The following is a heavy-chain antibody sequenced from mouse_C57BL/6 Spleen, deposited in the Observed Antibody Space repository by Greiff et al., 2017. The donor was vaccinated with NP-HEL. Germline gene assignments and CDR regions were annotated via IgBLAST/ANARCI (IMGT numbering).Heavy chain of an antibody. CDR1: GYTFTSYW. J-gene: IGHJ4*01. D-gene: IGHD2-3*01. CDR2: IDPNSGGT. CDR3: ARSEWLLPRYDAMDY. V-gene: IGHV1-72*01. Sequence: VQLQQSGAELVKPGASVKLSCKASGYTFTSYWMHWVKQRPGRGLEWIGRIDPNSGGTKYNEKFKSKATLTVDKPSSTAYMQLSSLSSEDSAVYYCARSEWLLPRYDAMDYWGQGTSVTVSS.